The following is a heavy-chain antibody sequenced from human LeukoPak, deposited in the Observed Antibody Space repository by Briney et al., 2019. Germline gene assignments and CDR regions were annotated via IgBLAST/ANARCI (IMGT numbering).Heavy chain of an antibody. CDR3: ARGAGASHFTQGSFDY. J-gene: IGHJ4*02. V-gene: IGHV3-48*01. Sequence: GGSLRLSCAASGFTFSSYSMYWVRQAPGKGLEWVSYISSSSNTIYYADSVKGRFTISRDNAKNSLYLQMNSLRAEDTAVYYCARGAGASHFTQGSFDYWGQGTLVTVSS. CDR2: ISSSSNTI. CDR1: GFTFSSYS. D-gene: IGHD3-10*01.